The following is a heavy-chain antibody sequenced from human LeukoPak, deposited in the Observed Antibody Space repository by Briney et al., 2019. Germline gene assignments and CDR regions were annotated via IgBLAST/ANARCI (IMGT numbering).Heavy chain of an antibody. CDR1: GFTVSSNY. CDR2: IYSGGST. CDR3: AKDKTSGISGPFDR. Sequence: PGGSLRLSCAASGFTVSSNYMSWVRQAPGKGLEWVSVIYSGGSTYYADSVKGRFTISRDNAKNSLYLQMNSLRPEDTAFYFCAKDKTSGISGPFDRWGQGTLVTVSS. D-gene: IGHD6-13*01. J-gene: IGHJ5*02. V-gene: IGHV3-53*05.